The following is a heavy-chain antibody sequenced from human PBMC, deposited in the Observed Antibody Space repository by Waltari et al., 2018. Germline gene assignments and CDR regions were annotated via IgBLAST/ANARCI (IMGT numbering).Heavy chain of an antibody. CDR1: DYSISSGFY. CDR3: ARQDYYYVKGYFDL. D-gene: IGHD3-22*01. Sequence: QVHLQVSGPGLVTPSETLSLTCAVSDYSISSGFYWGWIRQPPGKGLEWIGSINHSGSTFSNPSLESRVTISVDTSKNQFSLELTSVTDADTAVYYCARQDYYYVKGYFDLWGRGTLVTVSS. J-gene: IGHJ2*01. V-gene: IGHV4-38-2*01. CDR2: INHSGST.